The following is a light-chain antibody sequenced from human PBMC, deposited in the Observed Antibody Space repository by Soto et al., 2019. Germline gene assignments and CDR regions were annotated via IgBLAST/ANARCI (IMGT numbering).Light chain of an antibody. Sequence: QSALTQPASVSGSPGQSITISCIGTSSDVGGYNYVSWYQQHPGKAPKLIIYEVTNRPSGISNRFSGSKSGNTASLTISGLQAEDEADYYCSSYTSSSTLKVFGGGTKLTVL. J-gene: IGLJ3*02. CDR1: SSDVGGYNY. CDR2: EVT. V-gene: IGLV2-14*01. CDR3: SSYTSSSTLKV.